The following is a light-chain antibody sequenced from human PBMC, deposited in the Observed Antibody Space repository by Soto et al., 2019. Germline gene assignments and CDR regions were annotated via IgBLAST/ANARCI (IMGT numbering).Light chain of an antibody. Sequence: ENVLSLSQGTLSLSPGGRATLSCRSGQRVSSYLAWYQQKPGQAPRLLIYDASNRATGIPARFSGSGSGTDFTLTISSREPDDFAVHYCQQRSNGTPWTFDGGTKV. CDR1: QRVSSY. J-gene: IGKJ4*01. V-gene: IGKV3-11*01. CDR3: QQRSNGTPWT. CDR2: DAS.